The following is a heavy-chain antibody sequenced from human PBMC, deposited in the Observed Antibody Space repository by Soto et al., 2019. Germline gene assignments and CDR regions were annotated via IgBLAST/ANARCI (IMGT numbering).Heavy chain of an antibody. D-gene: IGHD7-27*01. CDR3: STGRQMGY. CDR1: GFTFSNYA. J-gene: IGHJ4*02. Sequence: EVQVLESGGGSVQPGGSLRLSCAASGFTFSNYAMTWVRQAPGKGLEWVATISGSGDSIYYADSVKGRFTISRDNSKNTLYLQMNSLRADDWAVYYCSTGRQMGYWGQGTLVIVSS. CDR2: ISGSGDSI. V-gene: IGHV3-23*01.